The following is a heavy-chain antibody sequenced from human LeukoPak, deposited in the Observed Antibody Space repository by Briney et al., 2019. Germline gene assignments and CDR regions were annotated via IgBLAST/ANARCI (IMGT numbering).Heavy chain of an antibody. D-gene: IGHD6-19*01. CDR2: IYYSGST. CDR1: GGSISSRSYY. Sequence: SETLSLTCTVSGGSISSRSYYWGWIRQPPGKGLEWIGSIYYSGSTYYNPSLKSRVTISVDTSKNQFSLKLSSVTAADTAVYYCARHAVYNSGWHFYLDHWGQGILVTVSS. J-gene: IGHJ4*02. V-gene: IGHV4-39*01. CDR3: ARHAVYNSGWHFYLDH.